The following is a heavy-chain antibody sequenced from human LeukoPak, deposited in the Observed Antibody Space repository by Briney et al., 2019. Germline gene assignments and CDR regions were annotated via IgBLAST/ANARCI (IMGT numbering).Heavy chain of an antibody. V-gene: IGHV5-51*01. J-gene: IGHJ5*02. CDR2: IYPGDSHT. CDR3: ARHTSRRFGQLLTIDH. D-gene: IGHD3-10*01. CDR1: GYTFITYY. Sequence: GESLKISCQASGYTFITYYIGWVRQMPGKGLEWMGTIYPGDSHTKYNPSFQGQVTISADRSINTAYLQWSSLKASDNAMYYCARHTSRRFGQLLTIDHWGQGTLVTVSS.